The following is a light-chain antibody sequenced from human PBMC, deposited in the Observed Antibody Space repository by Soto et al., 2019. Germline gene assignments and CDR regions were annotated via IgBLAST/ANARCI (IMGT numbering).Light chain of an antibody. Sequence: QSALTQPRSVSGSPGQSVTISCTGARSDVGGYNYVSWYQQHAGKAPKLMIYDVSKRPSGVPDRFSASKSGNTASLTISGLQAEDEADDYCCSYAGNYVYVFGTGTKVTVL. CDR3: CSYAGNYVYV. CDR2: DVS. CDR1: RSDVGGYNY. J-gene: IGLJ1*01. V-gene: IGLV2-11*01.